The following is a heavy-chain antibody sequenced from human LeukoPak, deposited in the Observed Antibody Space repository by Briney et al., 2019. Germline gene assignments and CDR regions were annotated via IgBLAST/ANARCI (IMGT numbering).Heavy chain of an antibody. CDR1: GGTFSSCA. V-gene: IGHV1-69*01. CDR3: ASAEYYYDSSGSLAFDY. Sequence: SVKVSCKASGGTFSSCAISWVRQAPGQGLEWMGGIIPIFGTANYAQKFQGRVTITADESTSTAYMELSSLRSEDTAVYYCASAEYYYDSSGSLAFDYWGQGTLVTVSS. D-gene: IGHD3-22*01. CDR2: IIPIFGTA. J-gene: IGHJ4*02.